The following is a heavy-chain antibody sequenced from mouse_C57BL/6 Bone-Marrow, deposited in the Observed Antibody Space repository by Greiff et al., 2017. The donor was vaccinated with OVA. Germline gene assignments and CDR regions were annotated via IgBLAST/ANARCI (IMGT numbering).Heavy chain of an antibody. CDR2: ISSGGSYT. CDR3: ARHPLGSAWFAY. J-gene: IGHJ3*01. CDR1: GFTFSSYG. V-gene: IGHV5-6*02. D-gene: IGHD3-1*01. Sequence: DVKLQESGGDLVKPGGSLKLSCAASGFTFSSYGMSWVRQTPDKRLEWVATISSGGSYTYYPDSVKGRFTISRDNAKNTLYLQMSSLKSEDTAMYYCARHPLGSAWFAYWGQGTLVTVSA.